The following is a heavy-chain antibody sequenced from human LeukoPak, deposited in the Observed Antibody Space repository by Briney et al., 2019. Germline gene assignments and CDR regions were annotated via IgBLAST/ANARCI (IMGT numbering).Heavy chain of an antibody. J-gene: IGHJ6*03. D-gene: IGHD4-17*01. CDR1: GGSISSYY. CDR2: IYYSGST. Sequence: SETLSLTCTVSGGSISSYYWSWIRPPPGKGLEWTGYIYYSGSTNYNPSLKSRVTISVDTSKNQFSLKLSSVTAADTAVYYCARGGDGDYGIDYYYYMDVWGKGTTVTVSS. V-gene: IGHV4-59*01. CDR3: ARGGDGDYGIDYYYYMDV.